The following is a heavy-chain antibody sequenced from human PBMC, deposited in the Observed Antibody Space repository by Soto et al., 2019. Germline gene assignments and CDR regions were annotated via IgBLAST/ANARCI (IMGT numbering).Heavy chain of an antibody. D-gene: IGHD3-3*01. Sequence: QVQLQESGPGLVKPSETLSLTCTVSGGSISSYYWSWIRQPPGKGLEWIGYIYYSGSTNYNPSLKSRVTISVETSKNQFSLKLSSVTAADTAVYYCARDGFDFWSGYYTNGMDVWGQGTTVTVSS. CDR3: ARDGFDFWSGYYTNGMDV. V-gene: IGHV4-59*01. CDR1: GGSISSYY. J-gene: IGHJ6*02. CDR2: IYYSGST.